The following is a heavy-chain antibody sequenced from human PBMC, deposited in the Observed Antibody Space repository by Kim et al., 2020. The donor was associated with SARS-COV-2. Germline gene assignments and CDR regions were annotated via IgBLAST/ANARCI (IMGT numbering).Heavy chain of an antibody. V-gene: IGHV3-72*01. Sequence: GGSLRLSCAASGFTFSDHYMDWVRQVPGKGLEWVGRTRNKAHSYTTEYAASVKGRFTISRDDSQNSLFLQMSSLKTDDTAIYYCARGTRYGSRTYLDSWGQGTLVTVSS. D-gene: IGHD3-10*01. CDR2: TRNKAHSYTT. CDR1: GFTFSDHY. J-gene: IGHJ4*02. CDR3: ARGTRYGSRTYLDS.